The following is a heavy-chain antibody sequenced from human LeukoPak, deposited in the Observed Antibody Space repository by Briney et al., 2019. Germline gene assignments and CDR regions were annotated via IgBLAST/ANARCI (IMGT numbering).Heavy chain of an antibody. CDR3: NRVTGDYYGSDEIYYFDY. Sequence: GGSLRLSCTASGFTFGDYAMSWFRQAPGKGLEWVGFIRSKAYGGTTEYAASVKGSFTISRDDSKSIAYLQMNSLKTEDTAVYYCNRVTGDYYGSDEIYYFDYWGQGTLVTVSS. CDR2: IRSKAYGGTT. J-gene: IGHJ4*02. V-gene: IGHV3-49*03. CDR1: GFTFGDYA. D-gene: IGHD3-10*01.